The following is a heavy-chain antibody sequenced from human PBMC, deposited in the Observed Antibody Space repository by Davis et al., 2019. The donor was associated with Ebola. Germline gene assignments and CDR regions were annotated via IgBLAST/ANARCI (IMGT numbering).Heavy chain of an antibody. CDR1: GFTFSSYS. J-gene: IGHJ5*02. D-gene: IGHD6-13*01. CDR3: ARDGRHSSSWPNWFDP. Sequence: GESLKISCAASGFTFSSYSMNWVRQAPGKGLEWVSSISSSSSYIYYADSVKGRFTISRDSAKNSLYLQMNSLRAEDTAVYYCARDGRHSSSWPNWFDPWGQGTLVTVSS. V-gene: IGHV3-21*01. CDR2: ISSSSSYI.